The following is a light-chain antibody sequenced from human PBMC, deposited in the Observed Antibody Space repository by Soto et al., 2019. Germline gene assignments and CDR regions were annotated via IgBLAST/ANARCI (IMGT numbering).Light chain of an antibody. CDR2: DIS. CDR1: QSIRSY. CDR3: QQYGSSPPA. J-gene: IGKJ1*01. V-gene: IGKV1-39*01. Sequence: DIQLTQSPSSLSASVGDKVTITCRSSQSIRSYLNWVQQKPGKAPKLLIYDISTLQSGVPSRFSGSGSGTDFTLTISRLEPEDFAVYYCQQYGSSPPAFGQGTKVDIK.